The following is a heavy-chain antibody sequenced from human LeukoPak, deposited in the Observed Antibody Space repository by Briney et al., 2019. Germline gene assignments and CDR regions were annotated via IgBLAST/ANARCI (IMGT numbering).Heavy chain of an antibody. CDR1: GYTFTGYY. Sequence: ASVTVSCKASGYTFTGYYMHWVRQAPGQGLEWMGWINPKSGATNYAQQFQGRVTMTRDTSTSTAYTDLSRLRSDDTAVYYCARVQYNSDLQDPYYYFGMDVWGQGTTVTVSS. V-gene: IGHV1-2*02. D-gene: IGHD1-20*01. CDR2: INPKSGAT. CDR3: ARVQYNSDLQDPYYYFGMDV. J-gene: IGHJ6*02.